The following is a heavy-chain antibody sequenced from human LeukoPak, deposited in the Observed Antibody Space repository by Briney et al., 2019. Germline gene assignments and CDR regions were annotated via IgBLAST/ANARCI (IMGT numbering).Heavy chain of an antibody. Sequence: SVLVSCKASGYTFRSHNINWVRQATGQGLEWMGWVSPKTGRTGYAQKFQGRVYMTTNASLSTAYMELSSLRSDDTAVYFCARESERNDGWFDPWGQGTLVTVSS. D-gene: IGHD1-1*01. CDR3: ARESERNDGWFDP. CDR2: VSPKTGRT. CDR1: GYTFRSHN. J-gene: IGHJ5*02. V-gene: IGHV1-8*01.